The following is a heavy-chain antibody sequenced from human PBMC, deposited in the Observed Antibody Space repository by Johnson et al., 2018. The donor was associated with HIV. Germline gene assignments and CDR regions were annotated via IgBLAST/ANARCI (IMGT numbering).Heavy chain of an antibody. J-gene: IGHJ3*02. Sequence: QMQLVESGGGVVQPGRSLRLSCAASGFTFSSYAMHWVRQAPGKGLEWVAVISYDGSNKYYADSVKGRFTISRDNSKNLTNLQMNGLSDEDTAVYYCLFGGYSYGLAFDIWGQGTMVTVSS. D-gene: IGHD5-18*01. CDR2: ISYDGSNK. CDR3: LFGGYSYGLAFDI. V-gene: IGHV3-30-3*01. CDR1: GFTFSSYA.